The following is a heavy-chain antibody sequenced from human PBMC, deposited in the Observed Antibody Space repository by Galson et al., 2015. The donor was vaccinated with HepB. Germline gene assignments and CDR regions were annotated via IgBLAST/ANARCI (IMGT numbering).Heavy chain of an antibody. CDR3: ARVFVYQLLFEGMDV. D-gene: IGHD2-2*01. Sequence: SLRLSCAASGFTFSSYAMHWVRQAPGKGLEWVAVISYDGSNKYYADSVKGRFTISRDNSKNTLYLQMNSLRAEDTAVYYCARVFVYQLLFEGMDVWGQGTTVTVSS. CDR2: ISYDGSNK. V-gene: IGHV3-30*04. J-gene: IGHJ6*02. CDR1: GFTFSSYA.